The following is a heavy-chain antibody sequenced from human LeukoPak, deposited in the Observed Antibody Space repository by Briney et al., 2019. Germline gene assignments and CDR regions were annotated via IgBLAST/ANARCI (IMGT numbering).Heavy chain of an antibody. Sequence: SETLSLTCTVSGGSVSSGGYYWSWIRQPPGKGLEWIGYIYYSGSTNYNPSLKSRVTISVDTSKNQFSLKLSSVTAADTAVYYCARDRGGWNYWGQGTLVTVSS. CDR1: GGSVSSGGYY. D-gene: IGHD6-19*01. CDR3: ARDRGGWNY. V-gene: IGHV4-61*08. J-gene: IGHJ4*02. CDR2: IYYSGST.